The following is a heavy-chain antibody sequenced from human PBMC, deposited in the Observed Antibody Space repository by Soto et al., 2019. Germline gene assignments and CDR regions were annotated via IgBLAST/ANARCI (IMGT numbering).Heavy chain of an antibody. CDR2: IAPHRDGT. CDR3: ARGPYGDNAFDI. J-gene: IGHJ3*02. Sequence: QVQVVQSGAEVKKPGASVKVSCKASGYTFTDHYMHWIRQAPGQGLEWMGWIAPHRDGTEFAQKFQGRITLTGDTSTSTAYMELTGLTSADTAVYFCARGPYGDNAFDIWGQGTVVTVSS. CDR1: GYTFTDHY. D-gene: IGHD4-17*01. V-gene: IGHV1-2*02.